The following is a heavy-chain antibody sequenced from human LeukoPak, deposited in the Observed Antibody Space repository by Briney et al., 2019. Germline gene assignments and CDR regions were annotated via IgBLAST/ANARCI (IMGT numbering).Heavy chain of an antibody. J-gene: IGHJ4*02. CDR2: IYPGDSDT. D-gene: IGHD6-19*01. CDR1: GYSFTNYW. CDR3: ARTIGSYTTGWYNIDY. Sequence: GESLKSSCKGSGYSFTNYWIAWVRQMPGKGLEWMGIIYPGDSDTRHSPSFQGQVTISADKSITTAFLQWSSLKASDTAIYYCARTIGSYTTGWYNIDYWGQGTLVTVSS. V-gene: IGHV5-51*01.